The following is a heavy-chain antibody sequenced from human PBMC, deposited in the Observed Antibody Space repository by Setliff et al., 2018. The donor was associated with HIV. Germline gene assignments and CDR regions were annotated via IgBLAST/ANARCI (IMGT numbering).Heavy chain of an antibody. CDR3: ARGVLITKRVTQTGGYYYYTDV. J-gene: IGHJ6*03. V-gene: IGHV4-38-2*01. D-gene: IGHD2-21*02. Sequence: PSETLSLTCVVPGNSISSGYYWGWVRQPPGKGLEWIGSIYHTGSTYYNPSLKSRVTISTGTSNNQFSLTLSSVTAADTAVYYCARGVLITKRVTQTGGYYYYTDVWGKGTTVTV. CDR2: IYHTGST. CDR1: GNSISSGYY.